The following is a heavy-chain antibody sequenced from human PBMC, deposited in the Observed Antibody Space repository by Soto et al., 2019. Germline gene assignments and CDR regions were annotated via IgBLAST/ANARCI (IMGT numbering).Heavy chain of an antibody. D-gene: IGHD2-2*01. CDR3: ARGEQGAIYCYYGMDV. Sequence: QVQLQESGPGLVKPSQTLSLTCTVSGGSISSGGYYWSWIRQHPGKGLEWIGYIYYSGSTYYNPSLKSRVTISVDTSKNQFSLKLSSVTAADTAVYYCARGEQGAIYCYYGMDVWGQGTTVTVSS. J-gene: IGHJ6*02. V-gene: IGHV4-31*03. CDR1: GGSISSGGYY. CDR2: IYYSGST.